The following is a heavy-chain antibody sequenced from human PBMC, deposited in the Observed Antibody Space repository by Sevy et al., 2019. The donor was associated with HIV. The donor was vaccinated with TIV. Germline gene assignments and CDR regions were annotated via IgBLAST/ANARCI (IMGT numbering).Heavy chain of an antibody. CDR2: IYPGDSDT. CDR3: ARPVSSSWYGRTYNWFDP. V-gene: IGHV5-51*01. Sequence: GESLKISCKGSGYSFTSYWIGWVRQMPGKGLEWMGIIYPGDSDTRYSPSFQGQVTISADKSISTAYLQWSSLKASDTAMYYCARPVSSSWYGRTYNWFDPWGQGTLVTVSS. D-gene: IGHD6-13*01. CDR1: GYSFTSYW. J-gene: IGHJ5*02.